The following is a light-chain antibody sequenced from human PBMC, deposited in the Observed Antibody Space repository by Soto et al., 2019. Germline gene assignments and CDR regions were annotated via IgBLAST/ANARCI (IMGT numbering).Light chain of an antibody. CDR3: QEPASP. Sequence: IVLTQSPGTLSLSPGDRATLSCRASHSMSNSNLAWYQHKPGQAPRLLIYGASNRATGIPDRFSGSGSGTDFILTISTQERGECTEYYGQEPASPFGRGTRLEIK. CDR2: GAS. V-gene: IGKV3-20*01. CDR1: HSMSNSN. J-gene: IGKJ4*01.